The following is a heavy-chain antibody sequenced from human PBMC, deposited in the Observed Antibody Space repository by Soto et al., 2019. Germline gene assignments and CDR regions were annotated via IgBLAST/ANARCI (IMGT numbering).Heavy chain of an antibody. V-gene: IGHV4-39*01. CDR2: VYYSGSA. CDR1: GGTISSISYS. J-gene: IGHJ5*02. CDR3: ARHGNGGSFDP. Sequence: QLQLQESGRGLVKPSETLSLTCSVSGGTISSISYSWGWIRQPPGKGLEWIGSVYYSGSAYYNASLKSRVTISADTSKNQFSLKLNSVTAADTAGYYCARHGNGGSFDPWGPGTLVTVSS. D-gene: IGHD3-16*01.